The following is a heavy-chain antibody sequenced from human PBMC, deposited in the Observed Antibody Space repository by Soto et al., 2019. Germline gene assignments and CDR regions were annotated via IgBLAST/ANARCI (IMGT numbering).Heavy chain of an antibody. CDR1: GYTFTSYY. Sequence: GASVKVSCKASGYTFTSYYMHWVRQAPGQGLEWMGIINPSGGSTGYAQKFQGRVTMTRDTSTSTVYMELSSLRSEDTAVYYCATLANRSSGDRAVYGMDVWGQGTTVTVSS. CDR3: ATLANRSSGDRAVYGMDV. CDR2: INPSGGST. J-gene: IGHJ6*02. V-gene: IGHV1-46*01. D-gene: IGHD6-6*01.